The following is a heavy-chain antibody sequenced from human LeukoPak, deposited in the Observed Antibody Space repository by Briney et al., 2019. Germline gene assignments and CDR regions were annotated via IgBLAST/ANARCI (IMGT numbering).Heavy chain of an antibody. Sequence: GGSLRLSCAASGFTFSNYWMYWVRQAPGKGLVWVSRINSDETSTSYADSVKGRFTISRDNAKNTLYLQMTSLRAEDTAVYYCARGGYPYGLGYGGQGTLVTVSS. V-gene: IGHV3-74*01. D-gene: IGHD6-25*01. CDR1: GFTFSNYW. CDR3: ARGGYPYGLGY. CDR2: INSDETST. J-gene: IGHJ4*02.